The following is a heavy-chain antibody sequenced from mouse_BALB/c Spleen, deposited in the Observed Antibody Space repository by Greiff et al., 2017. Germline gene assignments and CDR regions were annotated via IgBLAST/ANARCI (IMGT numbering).Heavy chain of an antibody. CDR3: VRGVDY. Sequence: VKLVESGPGLVAPSQSLSITCTVSGFSLTSYDISWIRQPPGKGLEWLGVIWTGGGTNYNSAFMSRLSISKDNSKSQVFLKMNSLQTDDTAIYYCVRGVDYWGQGTTLTVSS. CDR1: GFSLTSYD. CDR2: IWTGGGT. J-gene: IGHJ2*01. V-gene: IGHV2-9-2*01.